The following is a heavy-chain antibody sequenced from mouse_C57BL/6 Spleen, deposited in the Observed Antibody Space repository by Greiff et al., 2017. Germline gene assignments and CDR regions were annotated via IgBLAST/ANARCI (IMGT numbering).Heavy chain of an antibody. V-gene: IGHV1-64*01. D-gene: IGHD2-3*01. Sequence: QVQLQQPGAELVKPGASVKLSCKASGYTFTSYWMHWVKQRPGQGLEWIGMIHPNSGSTNYNEKFKSKATLTVDKSSSTAYMQLSSLTSEDAAVDYCAKDGRRTLYCYAMDYWGQGTSVTVSS. J-gene: IGHJ4*01. CDR3: AKDGRRTLYCYAMDY. CDR1: GYTFTSYW. CDR2: IHPNSGST.